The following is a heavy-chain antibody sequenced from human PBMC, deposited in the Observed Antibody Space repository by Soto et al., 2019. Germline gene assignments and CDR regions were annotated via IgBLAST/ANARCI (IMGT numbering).Heavy chain of an antibody. CDR2: IYYSGST. CDR1: GGSISSSSYY. V-gene: IGHV4-39*01. J-gene: IGHJ4*02. CDR3: ARHVADDYGFLFDY. D-gene: IGHD4-17*01. Sequence: NPSETLSLTCTVSGGSISSSSYYWGWIRQPPGKGLEWIGSIYYSGSTYYNPSLKSRVTISVDTSKNQFSLKLSSVTAADTAVYYCARHVADDYGFLFDYWGQGTLVTVSS.